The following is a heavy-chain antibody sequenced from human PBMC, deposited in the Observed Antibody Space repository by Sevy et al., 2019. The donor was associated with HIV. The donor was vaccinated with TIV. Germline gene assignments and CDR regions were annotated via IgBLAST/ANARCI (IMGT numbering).Heavy chain of an antibody. V-gene: IGHV3-20*04. CDR1: GFTFDDYG. CDR2: INWNGGST. J-gene: IGHJ4*02. Sequence: GGSLRLSCAASGFTFDDYGMSWVRQAPGKGLEWVSGINWNGGSTGHTDSVKGRFTISRDNAKNSLYLQMNSLRAEDTAFYYCARRTYPKNYFDYWGQGTLVTVSS. CDR3: ARRTYPKNYFDY.